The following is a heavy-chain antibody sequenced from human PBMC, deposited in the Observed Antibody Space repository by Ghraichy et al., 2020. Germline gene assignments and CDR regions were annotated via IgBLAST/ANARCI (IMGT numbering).Heavy chain of an antibody. J-gene: IGHJ3*02. V-gene: IGHV1-69*04. CDR3: ARDRADDSSGPDAFDI. CDR1: GGTFSSYA. CDR2: IIPILGIA. D-gene: IGHD3-22*01. Sequence: SVKVSCKASGGTFSSYAISWVRQAPGQGLEWMGRIIPILGIANYAQKFQGRVTITADKSTSTAYMELSSLRSEDTAVYYCARDRADDSSGPDAFDIWGQGTMVTVSS.